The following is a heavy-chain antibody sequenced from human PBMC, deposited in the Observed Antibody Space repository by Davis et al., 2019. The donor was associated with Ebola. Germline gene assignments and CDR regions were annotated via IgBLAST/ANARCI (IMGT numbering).Heavy chain of an antibody. CDR3: ASSRYRFLEWLLYNWFDP. CDR2: INWNGGST. CDR1: GFTFDDYG. V-gene: IGHV3-20*04. Sequence: GGSLRLSCAASGFTFDDYGMSWVRQAPGKGLEWVSGINWNGGSTGYADSVKGRFTISRDNAKNSLYLQMNSLRAEDTAVYYCASSRYRFLEWLLYNWFDPWGQGTLVTVSS. D-gene: IGHD3-3*01. J-gene: IGHJ5*02.